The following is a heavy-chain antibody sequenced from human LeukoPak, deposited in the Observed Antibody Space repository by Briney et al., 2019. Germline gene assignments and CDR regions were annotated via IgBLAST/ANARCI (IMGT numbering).Heavy chain of an antibody. V-gene: IGHV3-66*01. D-gene: IGHD6-19*01. Sequence: GGSLRLSCAASGFTVSSNYLSWVRQAPGKGLEWVSVIYSGGSTYYADSVKGRFTISRDNSKNTVHLQMKSLRAEDTAVYYCARERNLEIAVAGTIFNYWGQGTLVTVSS. J-gene: IGHJ4*02. CDR2: IYSGGST. CDR1: GFTVSSNY. CDR3: ARERNLEIAVAGTIFNY.